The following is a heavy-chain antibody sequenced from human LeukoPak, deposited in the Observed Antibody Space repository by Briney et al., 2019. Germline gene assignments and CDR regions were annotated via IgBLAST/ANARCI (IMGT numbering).Heavy chain of an antibody. CDR2: INPKNGDT. V-gene: IGHV1-2*04. CDR3: ARVGYCSGDRCYLHFDY. D-gene: IGHD2-15*01. J-gene: IGHJ4*02. Sequence: ASVKVSFKASGYIFTDYYIHWMRQAPGQGLEWMGWINPKNGDTHYAQKFQGWVTMTRDTSITTVYMELNRLTSDDTALYYCARVGYCSGDRCYLHFDYWGQGTLVTVSS. CDR1: GYIFTDYY.